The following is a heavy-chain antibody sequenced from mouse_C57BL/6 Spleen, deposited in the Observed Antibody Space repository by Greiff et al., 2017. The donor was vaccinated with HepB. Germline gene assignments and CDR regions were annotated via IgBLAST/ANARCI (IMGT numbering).Heavy chain of an antibody. Sequence: VQLQQSGPELVKPGASVKISCKASGYTFTDYYMNWVKQSHGKSLEWIGDINPNNGGTSYNQKFKGKATLTVDKSSSTAYMELRSLTSEDSAVYYCASTPAVVAPGFDGWGTGTTVTVSS. J-gene: IGHJ1*03. CDR3: ASTPAVVAPGFDG. V-gene: IGHV1-26*01. CDR2: INPNNGGT. CDR1: GYTFTDYY. D-gene: IGHD1-1*01.